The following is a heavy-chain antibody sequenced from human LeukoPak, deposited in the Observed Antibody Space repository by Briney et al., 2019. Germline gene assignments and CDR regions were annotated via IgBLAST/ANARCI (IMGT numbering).Heavy chain of an antibody. J-gene: IGHJ4*02. CDR3: ARRRQQLVRGLFDY. CDR2: IYHSGST. Sequence: SGTLSLTCAVSGGSISSSNWWSWVRPPPGKGLEWIGEIYHSGSTNYNPSLKSRVTISVDKSKNQFSLKLSSVTAADTAVYYCARRRQQLVRGLFDYWGQGTLVTVSS. D-gene: IGHD6-13*01. CDR1: GGSISSSNW. V-gene: IGHV4-4*02.